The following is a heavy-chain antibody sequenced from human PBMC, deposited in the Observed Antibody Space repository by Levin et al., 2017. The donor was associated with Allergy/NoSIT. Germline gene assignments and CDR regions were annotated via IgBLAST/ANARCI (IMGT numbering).Heavy chain of an antibody. Sequence: GGSLRLSCAASGFTFSSYGMHWVRQAPGKGLEWVAVISYDGSNKYYADSVKGRFTISRDNSKNTLYLQMNSLRAEDTAVYYCAKDTVTAALDYWGQGTLVTVSS. CDR3: AKDTVTAALDY. J-gene: IGHJ4*02. CDR2: ISYDGSNK. CDR1: GFTFSSYG. D-gene: IGHD4-17*01. V-gene: IGHV3-30*18.